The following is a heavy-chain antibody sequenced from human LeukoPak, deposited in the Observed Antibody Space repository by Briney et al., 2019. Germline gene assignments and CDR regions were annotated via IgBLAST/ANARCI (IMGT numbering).Heavy chain of an antibody. V-gene: IGHV1-3*03. Sequence: ASVKVSCKASRYTFTTFAMHWVRQAPGQRLEWMGWINAGNGNTKHSQEFQARVTITRDTSASTAYMELSSLRSEDTAMYYCARGDPYYYDSRGYYVFDYWGQGTLVTVSS. CDR3: ARGDPYYYDSRGYYVFDY. CDR2: INAGNGNT. J-gene: IGHJ4*02. CDR1: RYTFTTFA. D-gene: IGHD3-22*01.